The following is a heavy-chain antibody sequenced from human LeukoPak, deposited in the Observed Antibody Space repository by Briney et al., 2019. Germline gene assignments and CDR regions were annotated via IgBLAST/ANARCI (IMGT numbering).Heavy chain of an antibody. CDR1: GGTFSSYA. CDR2: IIPILGIA. J-gene: IGHJ4*02. Sequence: GASVKVSCKASGGTFSSYAISWVRQAPGQGLEWMGRIIPILGIANYAQKFQGRVTITADKSTSTAYMELSSLRSEDTAVYYCARGPRITMVRQPNFDYWGQGTLVTVSS. V-gene: IGHV1-69*04. CDR3: ARGPRITMVRQPNFDY. D-gene: IGHD3-10*01.